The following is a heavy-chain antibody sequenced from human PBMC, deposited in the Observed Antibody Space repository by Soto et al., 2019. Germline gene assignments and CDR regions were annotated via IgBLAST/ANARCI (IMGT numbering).Heavy chain of an antibody. J-gene: IGHJ4*02. V-gene: IGHV3-33*01. CDR3: ARDRYGSGSCLDY. D-gene: IGHD3-10*01. Sequence: QVQLVESGGGVVQPGRSLRLSCAASGFTFSSYGMHWVRQAPGKGLEWVAVIWYDGSNKYYADSVKGRFTISRDNSKNPLYLQMNSLRAEDTAVYYCARDRYGSGSCLDYWGQGTLVTVSS. CDR1: GFTFSSYG. CDR2: IWYDGSNK.